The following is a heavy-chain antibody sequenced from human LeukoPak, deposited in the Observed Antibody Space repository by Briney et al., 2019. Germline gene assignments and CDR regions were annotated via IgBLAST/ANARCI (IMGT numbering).Heavy chain of an antibody. CDR3: ARTLHGWYPLFYYGMDV. Sequence: SVKVSCKASGGTFSSYAISWVRQAPGQGLEWMGGIIPIFGTANYAQKFQGRVTITADESTSTAYMELSSLRSEDTAVYYCARTLHGWYPLFYYGMDVWGQGTTVTVSS. D-gene: IGHD6-19*01. CDR2: IIPIFGTA. CDR1: GGTFSSYA. V-gene: IGHV1-69*01. J-gene: IGHJ6*02.